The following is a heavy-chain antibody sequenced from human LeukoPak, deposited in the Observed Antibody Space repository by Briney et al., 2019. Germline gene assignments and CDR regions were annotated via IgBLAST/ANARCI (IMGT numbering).Heavy chain of an antibody. CDR1: Y. J-gene: IGHJ4*02. V-gene: IGHV4-59*01. CDR2: IYYSGST. Sequence: YWXXIRQPPGKGLEWIGYIYYSGSTNYNPSLKSRVTISVDTSKNQFSLKLSSVTAADTAVYYCARDRVLRYFDYWGQGTLVTVSS. D-gene: IGHD3-3*01. CDR3: ARDRVLRYFDY.